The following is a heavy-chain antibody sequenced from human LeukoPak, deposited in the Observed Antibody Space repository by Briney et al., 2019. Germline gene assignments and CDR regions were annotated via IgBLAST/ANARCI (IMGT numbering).Heavy chain of an antibody. Sequence: SETLSLTCTVSGGSISSSSYYWGWIRQPPGKGLEWIGSIYYSGSTYYNPSLKSRVTTSVDTSKNQFSLKLSSVTAADTAVYYCAREDGDYGDEGAFDIWGQGTMVTVSS. V-gene: IGHV4-39*07. CDR2: IYYSGST. J-gene: IGHJ3*02. D-gene: IGHD4-17*01. CDR1: GGSISSSSYY. CDR3: AREDGDYGDEGAFDI.